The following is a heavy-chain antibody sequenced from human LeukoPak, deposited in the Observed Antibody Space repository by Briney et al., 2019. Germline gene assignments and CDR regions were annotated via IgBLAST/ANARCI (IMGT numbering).Heavy chain of an antibody. J-gene: IGHJ4*02. CDR3: ARNGYSYGYYFDY. Sequence: EPGPCPVKATQTLTLTCALSGSSPRTSGMCVSGISQSPGKALEGLARIDWDDDNYYSTSLNTRLTIAKDSTKNHVVHTMTNMDPVNTATYYCARNGYSYGYYFDYWDQGTLVTVSS. D-gene: IGHD5-18*01. V-gene: IGHV2-70*11. CDR2: IDWDDDN. CDR1: GSSPRTSGMC.